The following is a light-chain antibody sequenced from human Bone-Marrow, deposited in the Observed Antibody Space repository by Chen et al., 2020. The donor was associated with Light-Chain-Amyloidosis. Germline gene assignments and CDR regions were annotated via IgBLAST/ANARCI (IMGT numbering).Light chain of an antibody. J-gene: IGLJ3*02. Sequence: SYVLTQPSSVSVAPGQTATIACGGNNIGSTSVHWYQQTPGQAPLLVVDDDSDRPSGIPGRLSGYNAGNTATLTISRVEAGDEAEYYCQVWDRSSDRPVFGGGTKLTVL. V-gene: IGLV3-21*02. CDR1: NIGSTS. CDR3: QVWDRSSDRPV. CDR2: DDS.